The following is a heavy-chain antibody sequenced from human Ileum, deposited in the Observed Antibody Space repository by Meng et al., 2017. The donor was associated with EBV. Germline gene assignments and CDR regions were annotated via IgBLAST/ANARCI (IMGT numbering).Heavy chain of an antibody. CDR3: ARRGGYDILTPVGWFDP. V-gene: IGHV4-30-4*01. D-gene: IGHD3-9*01. CDR2: KYHSGST. Sequence: LWGLGPGLGRPSETLSLTCAVSGGSVSSSGNYWSWIRQPPGKGLEWIGYKYHSGSTYYNPSLKSRVTMSVDTSRNQFSLKLSSVTAADTAVYYCARRGGYDILTPVGWFDPWGQGTLVTVSS. CDR1: GGSVSSSGNY. J-gene: IGHJ5*02.